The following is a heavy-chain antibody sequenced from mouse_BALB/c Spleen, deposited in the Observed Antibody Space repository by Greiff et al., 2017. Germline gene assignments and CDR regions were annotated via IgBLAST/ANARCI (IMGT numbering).Heavy chain of an antibody. Sequence: VQLQQSGAELVRPGALVKLSCKASGFNIKDYYMHWVKQRPEQGLEWIGWIDPENGNTIYDPKFQGKASITADTSSNTAYLQLSSLTSEDTAVYYCTRIRSHYAMDYWGQGTSVTVSS. CDR3: TRIRSHYAMDY. CDR1: GFNIKDYY. V-gene: IGHV14-1*02. J-gene: IGHJ4*01. CDR2: IDPENGNT.